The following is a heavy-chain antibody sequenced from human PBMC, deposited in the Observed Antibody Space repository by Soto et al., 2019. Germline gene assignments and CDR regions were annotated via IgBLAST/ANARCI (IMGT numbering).Heavy chain of an antibody. CDR1: GCSISSSSYY. D-gene: IGHD2-2*01. J-gene: IGHJ4*02. Sequence: QLQLQESGPGLVKPSETLSLTCTVSGCSISSSSYYWGWIRQPPGKGLEWIGSIYYSGITYYNPSLMSRLTIYVDTSKSQFALMRSSVTAADTAVYYCARRIVVVPAAHTFDYWGQGTLVTVSS. V-gene: IGHV4-39*01. CDR3: ARRIVVVPAAHTFDY. CDR2: IYYSGIT.